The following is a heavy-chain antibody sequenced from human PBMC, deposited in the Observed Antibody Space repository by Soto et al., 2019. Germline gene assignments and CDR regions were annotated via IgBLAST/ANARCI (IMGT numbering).Heavy chain of an antibody. CDR2: IYYSGST. V-gene: IGHV4-59*08. CDR3: AKCGGGDDFWSGYYYYMDV. J-gene: IGHJ6*03. CDR1: GGSISSHY. Sequence: WETLSLTCTVSGGSISSHYWSWIRQPPGKGLEWIGYIYYSGSTNYNPSLKSRVTISVDTSKNQFSLKLSSVTAADTAVYYCAKCGGGDDFWSGYYYYMDVWGKGTTVTVSS. D-gene: IGHD3-3*01.